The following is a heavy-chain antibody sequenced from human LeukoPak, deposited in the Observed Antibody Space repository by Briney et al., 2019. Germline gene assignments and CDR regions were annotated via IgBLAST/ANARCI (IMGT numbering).Heavy chain of an antibody. CDR3: ARHRVPYSGSYEEY. V-gene: IGHV4-59*08. J-gene: IGHJ4*02. CDR1: GGSISSYY. CDR2: IYYSGST. D-gene: IGHD1-26*01. Sequence: SETLSLTCSVSGGSISSYYRSWIRQPPGKGLEWIGYIYYSGSTNYNPSLKSRVTISVDTSKNQFSLRLSSVTAADTAVYYCARHRVPYSGSYEEYWGQGTLVTVSS.